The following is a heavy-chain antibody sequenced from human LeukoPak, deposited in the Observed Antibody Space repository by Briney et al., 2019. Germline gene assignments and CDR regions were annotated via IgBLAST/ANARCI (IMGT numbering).Heavy chain of an antibody. CDR3: ARDNGAGTTKF. Sequence: SETLSPTCTVSGGSISSYYWSWIRQPPGKGLEWIGYIYYSGSTNYNPSLKSRVTISVDTSKNQFSLKLSSVTAADTAVYYCARDNGAGTTKFWGQGTLVTVSS. D-gene: IGHD1-1*01. J-gene: IGHJ4*02. V-gene: IGHV4-59*01. CDR1: GGSISSYY. CDR2: IYYSGST.